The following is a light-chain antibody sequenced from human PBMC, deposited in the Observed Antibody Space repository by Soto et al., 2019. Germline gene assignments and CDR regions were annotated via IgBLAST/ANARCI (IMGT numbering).Light chain of an antibody. CDR2: DAS. J-gene: IGKJ3*01. CDR1: QGISSA. CDR3: QQVDDFPFT. V-gene: IGKV1D-13*01. Sequence: AIQLTQSPSSLSAYVGDSVSITCRASQGISSALAWYQQKPGRAPKLLIYDASSLEGGVPSRFSGSRSGTDFTLTVSSLQPEDFATYYCQQVDDFPFTFGPGTKVDIK.